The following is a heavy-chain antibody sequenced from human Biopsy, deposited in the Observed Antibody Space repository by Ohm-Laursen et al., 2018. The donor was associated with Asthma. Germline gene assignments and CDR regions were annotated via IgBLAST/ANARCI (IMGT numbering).Heavy chain of an antibody. CDR1: GFSFSNFA. V-gene: IGHV3-53*01. D-gene: IGHD3-22*01. CDR3: ARGDSSNWSHYYFDY. Sequence: SLRLSCTASGFSFSNFAIHWVRQAPGKGLEWVSVIYSGGTSHTADSVRGRFTISRDYSKNTLYLQMHSLRAEDMAVYYCARGDSSNWSHYYFDYWGQGTLVTVSS. J-gene: IGHJ4*02. CDR2: IYSGGTS.